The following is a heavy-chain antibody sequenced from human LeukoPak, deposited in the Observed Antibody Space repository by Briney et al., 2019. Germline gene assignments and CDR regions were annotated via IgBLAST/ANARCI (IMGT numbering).Heavy chain of an antibody. CDR1: GFTVSSNY. D-gene: IGHD2-2*01. V-gene: IGHV3-53*01. CDR3: ARGSCSSTSQDY. J-gene: IGHJ4*02. Sequence: GGSLRLSCAASGFTVSSNYMSWVRQAPGKGLEWVSVIYSGGSTYYADSVKGRFTISRDNSKNTLYLQMNSLRAEDTAVYYCARGSCSSTSQDYWGQGTLVTVSS. CDR2: IYSGGST.